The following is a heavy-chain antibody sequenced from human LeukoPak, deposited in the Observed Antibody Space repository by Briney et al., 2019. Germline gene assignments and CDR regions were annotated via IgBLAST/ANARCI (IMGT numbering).Heavy chain of an antibody. D-gene: IGHD2-2*01. CDR3: ARPHCSSTECRPPEWFDL. V-gene: IGHV1-8*01. CDR2: TNPNSGNT. J-gene: IGHJ5*02. Sequence: ASVKVSCKASGYTFTSYDINWVRQATGQGLEWMGWTNPNSGNTGYAQKFQGRVTMTRDTSISTAYMELGSLKSEDTAVYYCARPHCSSTECRPPEWFDLWGEGTRVTVSS. CDR1: GYTFTSYD.